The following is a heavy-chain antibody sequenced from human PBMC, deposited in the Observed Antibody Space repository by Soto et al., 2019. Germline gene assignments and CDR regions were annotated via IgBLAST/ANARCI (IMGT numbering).Heavy chain of an antibody. V-gene: IGHV3-33*01. D-gene: IGHD2-15*01. CDR3: ARDRSQFYVESEY. J-gene: IGHJ4*02. CDR1: GFTFSNYA. CDR2: IWHDGSNK. Sequence: GGSLRLSCAASGFTFSNYAMYWVRQAPGKGLEWVALIWHDGSNKYYGDSVTGRFTVSRDNSKNTLYLQMNSLRAEDTAVYYCARDRSQFYVESEYWGQGTLVTVS.